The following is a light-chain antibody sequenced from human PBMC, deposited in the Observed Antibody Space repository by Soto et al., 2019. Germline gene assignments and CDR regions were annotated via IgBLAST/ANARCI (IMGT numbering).Light chain of an antibody. V-gene: IGKV4-1*01. Sequence: DIVMTQSPDSLAVSLGERATINCKSSQSVLYSSNNKNYLAWYQQRPGQPPKLLIYWASTRESGVPDRFSGSGSGTDFTLPITSLPAEDVAVYSCQQYESTPPTFGQGTKLEIK. CDR2: WAS. J-gene: IGKJ2*01. CDR1: QSVLYSSNNKNY. CDR3: QQYESTPPT.